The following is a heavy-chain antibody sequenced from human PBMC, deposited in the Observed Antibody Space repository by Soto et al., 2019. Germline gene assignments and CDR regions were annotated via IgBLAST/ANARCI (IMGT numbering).Heavy chain of an antibody. J-gene: IGHJ4*02. V-gene: IGHV5-10-1*01. CDR1: GYSFTSYW. D-gene: IGHD3-10*01. CDR2: IDPSDSYT. CDR3: ATLRVGFGELLTY. Sequence: HGESLKISCKGSGYSFTSYWISWVRQMPGKGLEWMGRIDPSDSYTNYSPSFQGHVTISAGKSISTAYLQWSSLKASDTAMYYCATLRVGFGELLTYWGQGTLVTVSS.